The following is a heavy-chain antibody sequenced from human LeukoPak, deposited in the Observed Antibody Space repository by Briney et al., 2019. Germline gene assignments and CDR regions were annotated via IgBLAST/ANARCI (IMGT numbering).Heavy chain of an antibody. D-gene: IGHD1-26*01. V-gene: IGHV3-53*05. Sequence: YADSVKGRFTISGDSSKNTLYLQMNSLRAEDTAVYYCARDPVGATQGFFDYWGQGTLVTVSS. CDR3: ARDPVGATQGFFDY. J-gene: IGHJ4*02.